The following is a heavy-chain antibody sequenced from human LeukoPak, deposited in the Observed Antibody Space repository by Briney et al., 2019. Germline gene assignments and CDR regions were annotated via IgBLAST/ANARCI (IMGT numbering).Heavy chain of an antibody. J-gene: IGHJ4*02. Sequence: ASVKVSCKASGGTFSSYAISWVRQAPGQGLEWMGGIIPIFGTANYAQKFQGRVTITADESTSTAYMELSSLRSEDTAVYYCARGMGYYYDSSGYDYWGQGTLVTVSS. CDR2: IIPIFGTA. V-gene: IGHV1-69*13. CDR1: GGTFSSYA. D-gene: IGHD3-22*01. CDR3: ARGMGYYYDSSGYDY.